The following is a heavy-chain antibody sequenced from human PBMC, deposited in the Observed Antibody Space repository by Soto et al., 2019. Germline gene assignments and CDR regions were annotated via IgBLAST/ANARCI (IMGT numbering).Heavy chain of an antibody. CDR2: IIPIFGTA. CDR3: ARTRGTGNTRRGMDV. J-gene: IGHJ6*02. Sequence: ASVKVSCKASGGTFSSYAISWVRQAPGQGLEWMGGIIPIFGTANYAQKFQGRVTITADESTSTAYMELSSLRSEDTAVYYCARTRGTGNTRRGMDVWGQGTTVTVSS. CDR1: GGTFSSYA. V-gene: IGHV1-69*13. D-gene: IGHD1-7*01.